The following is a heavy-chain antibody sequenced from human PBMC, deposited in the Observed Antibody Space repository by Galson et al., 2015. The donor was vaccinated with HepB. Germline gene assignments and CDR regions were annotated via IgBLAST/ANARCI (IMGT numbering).Heavy chain of an antibody. V-gene: IGHV3-23*01. CDR1: GFTFNHYA. J-gene: IGHJ4*02. Sequence: SLRLSCAASGFTFNHYAMSWVRPAPGKGLEWVSAISGSGGSTYYADSVKGRFTISRDNSKNTLYLQMNSLRAEDTAVYYCAIRGLDRGIAAVTPGYWGQGTLVTVSS. CDR3: AIRGLDRGIAAVTPGY. CDR2: ISGSGGST. D-gene: IGHD6-13*01.